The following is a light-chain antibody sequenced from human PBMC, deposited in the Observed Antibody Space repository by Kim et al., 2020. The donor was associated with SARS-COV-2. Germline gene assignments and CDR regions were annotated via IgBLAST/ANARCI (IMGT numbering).Light chain of an antibody. J-gene: IGKJ1*01. CDR3: MQTLRTRRT. V-gene: IGKV2-28*01. Sequence: DIVMTQSPLSLPVTPGEPASISCRSSQSLRHSSGYHYLDWYLQKPGQSPQLLIYMGSNRASGVPDRFSGSGSDTDFTLTISRVEAGDVGVYYCMQTLRTRRTFGQGTKVDIK. CDR2: MGS. CDR1: QSLRHSSGYHY.